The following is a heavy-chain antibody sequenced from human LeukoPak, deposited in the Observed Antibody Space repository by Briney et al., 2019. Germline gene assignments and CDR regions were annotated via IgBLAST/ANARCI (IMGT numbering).Heavy chain of an antibody. D-gene: IGHD1-26*01. Sequence: SETLSLTCTVSGGSISSYYWGWIRQPPGKGLEWIGSIYYSGSTYYNPSLKSRVTISVDTSKNQFSLKLSSVTAADTAVYYCASVVGAAVGPIDYWGQGTLVTVS. CDR3: ASVVGAAVGPIDY. J-gene: IGHJ4*02. V-gene: IGHV4-39*01. CDR1: GGSISSYY. CDR2: IYYSGST.